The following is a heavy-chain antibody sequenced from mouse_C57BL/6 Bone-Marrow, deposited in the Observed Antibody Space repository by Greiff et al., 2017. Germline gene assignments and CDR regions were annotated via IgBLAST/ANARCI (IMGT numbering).Heavy chain of an antibody. CDR2: IDPENGDT. CDR1: GFNIKDDY. Sequence: VQLQQSGAELVRPGASVKLSCTASGFNIKDDYMHWVKQRPEQGLEWIGWIDPENGDTEYASKFQGKATITADTSSNTAYRQLSNLTTEDTAVYNFTSYVSFVYWGQGTTLTVAS. J-gene: IGHJ2*01. CDR3: TSYVSFVY. D-gene: IGHD1-1*01. V-gene: IGHV14-4*01.